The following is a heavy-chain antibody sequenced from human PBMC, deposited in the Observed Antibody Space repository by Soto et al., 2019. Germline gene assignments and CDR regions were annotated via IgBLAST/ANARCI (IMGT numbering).Heavy chain of an antibody. J-gene: IGHJ4*02. CDR3: ARDSYDYIWGSYRGHFDY. CDR2: IYYSGST. D-gene: IGHD3-16*02. V-gene: IGHV4-39*07. CDR1: GCSISSSSYY. Sequence: SETLSLTCTVSGCSISSSSYYWGWIRQPPGKGLEWIGSIYYSGSTNYNPSLKSRVTISVDTSKNQFSLKLSSVTAADTAVYYCARDSYDYIWGSYRGHFDYWGQGTLVTVSS.